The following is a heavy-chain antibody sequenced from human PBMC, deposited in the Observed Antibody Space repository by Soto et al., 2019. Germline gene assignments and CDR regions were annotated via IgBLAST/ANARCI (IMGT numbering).Heavy chain of an antibody. J-gene: IGHJ5*02. D-gene: IGHD6-13*01. CDR2: IHSSGST. CDR1: GASMNSYH. Sequence: SETLSLTCSVSGASMNSYHWSWIRQPAGKGLEWIGHIHSSGSTNYNPSLKSRVTMSVDTSKNQFSLRLMSLTAADTAVYYCARDQGVAAAGITWFDPWGQGSLVTVSS. CDR3: ARDQGVAAAGITWFDP. V-gene: IGHV4-4*07.